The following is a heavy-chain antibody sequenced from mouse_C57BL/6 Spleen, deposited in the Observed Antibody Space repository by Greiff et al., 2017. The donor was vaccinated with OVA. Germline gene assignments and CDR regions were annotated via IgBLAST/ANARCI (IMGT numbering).Heavy chain of an antibody. V-gene: IGHV1-26*01. CDR2: INPNNGGT. CDR1: GYTFTDYY. Sequence: EVQLQQSGPELVKPGASVKISCKASGYTFTDYYMNWVKQSHGKSLEWIGDINPNNGGTSYNQKFKGKATLTVDKSSSTAYMELRSLTSEDSAVYYCARGYYDYDAFAYWGQGTLVTVSA. J-gene: IGHJ3*01. D-gene: IGHD2-4*01. CDR3: ARGYYDYDAFAY.